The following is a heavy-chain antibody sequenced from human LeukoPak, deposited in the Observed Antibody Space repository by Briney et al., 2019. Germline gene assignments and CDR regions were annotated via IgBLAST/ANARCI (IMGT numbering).Heavy chain of an antibody. CDR1: GFTFSSYA. CDR2: ISYDGSNK. D-gene: IGHD2-2*01. J-gene: IGHJ6*02. Sequence: PGGSLSLSCAASGFTFSSYAMHWVRQAPGKGLEWVAVISYDGSNKYYADSVKGRFTISRDNSKNTLYLQMNSLRSEDTAVYYCARWAMRDYYYYGMDVWGQGTTVTVSS. V-gene: IGHV3-30-3*01. CDR3: ARWAMRDYYYYGMDV.